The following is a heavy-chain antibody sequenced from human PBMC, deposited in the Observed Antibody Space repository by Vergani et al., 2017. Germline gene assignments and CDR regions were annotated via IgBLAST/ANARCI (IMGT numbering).Heavy chain of an antibody. CDR3: ARVDTQVPATSHFYYMDV. CDR1: GSSISSGDHC. J-gene: IGHJ6*03. D-gene: IGHD6-25*01. CDR2: IFYSGTT. Sequence: QVQLQESGPGLLKPSQTLSLTCAVSGSSISSGDHCWTWIRQRPGKGLEWIGYIFYSGTTYDNPSLRSRLTISVDTSQNQFSLKLRSVTAADTAVYYCARVDTQVPATSHFYYMDVWGKGTTVVVSS. V-gene: IGHV4-31*11.